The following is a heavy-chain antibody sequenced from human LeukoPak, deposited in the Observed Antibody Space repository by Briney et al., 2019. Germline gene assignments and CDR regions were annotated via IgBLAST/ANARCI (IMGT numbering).Heavy chain of an antibody. CDR3: AREFRHNWNEKNWFDP. J-gene: IGHJ5*02. V-gene: IGHV3-11*01. CDR1: GFTFSDYY. D-gene: IGHD1-1*01. Sequence: PGGSLRLSCAASGFTFSDYYMSWIRQAPGKGLEWVSYISSSGSTIYYADSVKGRFTISRDNAKNSLYPQMNSLRAEDTAVYYCAREFRHNWNEKNWFDPWGQGTLVTVSS. CDR2: ISSSGSTI.